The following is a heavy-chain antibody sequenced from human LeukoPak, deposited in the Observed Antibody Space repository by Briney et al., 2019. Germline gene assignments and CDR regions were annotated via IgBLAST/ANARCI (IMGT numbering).Heavy chain of an antibody. CDR1: GGSISSYY. J-gene: IGHJ4*02. D-gene: IGHD5-12*01. CDR2: IYYSGST. Sequence: PSETLSLTCTVSGGSISSYYWGWIRQPPGKGLEWIGYIYYSGSTNYNPSLKSRVTISVDTSKNQFSLKLSSVTAADTAVYYCAREYSGYVPYFDYWGQGTLVTVSS. V-gene: IGHV4-59*01. CDR3: AREYSGYVPYFDY.